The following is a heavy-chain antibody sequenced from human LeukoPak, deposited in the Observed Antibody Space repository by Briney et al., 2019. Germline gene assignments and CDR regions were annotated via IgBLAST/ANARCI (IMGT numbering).Heavy chain of an antibody. CDR3: AKPSGYYPRGHYYYYYMDV. V-gene: IGHV4-34*01. CDR1: GESFSGYY. CDR2: INHSGSA. J-gene: IGHJ6*03. D-gene: IGHD3-22*01. Sequence: PSETLSLTCAVYGESFSGYYWSWIRQPPGKGLEWIGDINHSGSANYNPSLKSRVTMSVDTSKKHFSLKLTSVTAADTAVYYCAKPSGYYPRGHYYYYYMDVWGKGTTVTVSS.